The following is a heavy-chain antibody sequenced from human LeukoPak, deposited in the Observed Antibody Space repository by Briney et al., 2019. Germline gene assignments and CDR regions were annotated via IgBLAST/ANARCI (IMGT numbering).Heavy chain of an antibody. Sequence: SETLSLTCTVSGGSISGTDLSWGWIRQLPGKGLEWIGNIHSTGNSFCNPSLKSRVTISIDTSKNQFSLKLSSVTAADTAVYYCEKDSHLDVWGHGTTVTVSS. CDR1: GGSISGTDLS. CDR3: EKDSHLDV. CDR2: IHSTGNS. D-gene: IGHD2-15*01. J-gene: IGHJ6*02. V-gene: IGHV4-39*01.